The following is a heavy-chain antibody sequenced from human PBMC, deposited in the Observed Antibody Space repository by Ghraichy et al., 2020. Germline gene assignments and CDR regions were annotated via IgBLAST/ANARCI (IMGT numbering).Heavy chain of an antibody. J-gene: IGHJ4*02. CDR2: ISGSGGST. Sequence: GALRLSCAASGFTFSSYAMSWVRQAPGKGLEWVSAISGSGGSTYYADSVEGRFTISRDNSKNTLHLQMNSLRAEDTAVYYCAKGEWSDPYYFDYWGQGTLVTVFS. CDR1: GFTFSSYA. D-gene: IGHD3-3*01. CDR3: AKGEWSDPYYFDY. V-gene: IGHV3-23*01.